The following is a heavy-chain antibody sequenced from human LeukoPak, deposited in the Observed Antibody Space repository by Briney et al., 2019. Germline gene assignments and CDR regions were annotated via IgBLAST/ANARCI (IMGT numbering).Heavy chain of an antibody. CDR3: AKALGDGGTLDY. CDR1: GFTFSSYA. J-gene: IGHJ4*02. CDR2: ISGSGDKT. V-gene: IGHV3-23*01. D-gene: IGHD4-23*01. Sequence: GGSLRLSCAASGFTFSSYAMSWVRQAPGKGLEWVSAISGSGDKTFYADSVKGRFTLSRDNSKNTLYLQINSLRAEDTAVYYCAKALGDGGTLDYWGQGALVTVSS.